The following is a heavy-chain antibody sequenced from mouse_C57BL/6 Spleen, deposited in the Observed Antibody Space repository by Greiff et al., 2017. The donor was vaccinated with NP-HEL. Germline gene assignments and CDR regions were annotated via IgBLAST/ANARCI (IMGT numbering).Heavy chain of an antibody. CDR1: GYAFSSSW. Sequence: QVQLQQSGPELVKPGASVKISCKASGYAFSSSWMNWVKQRPGKGLEWIGRIYPGDGDTNYNGKFKGKATLTADESSSTAYMQLSSLTSEDSAVYFCARWLPSYYAMDYWGQGTSVTVSS. J-gene: IGHJ4*01. D-gene: IGHD2-2*01. CDR3: ARWLPSYYAMDY. V-gene: IGHV1-82*01. CDR2: IYPGDGDT.